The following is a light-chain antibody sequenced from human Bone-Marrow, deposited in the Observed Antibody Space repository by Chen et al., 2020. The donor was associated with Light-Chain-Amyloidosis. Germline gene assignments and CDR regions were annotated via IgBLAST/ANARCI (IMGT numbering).Light chain of an antibody. CDR1: SASVSTDYY. J-gene: IGLJ3*02. CDR2: NPD. V-gene: IGLV8-61*01. CDR3: GLYLGSGVWV. Sequence: QTVVTQEPSFSVSPGGTVTLTCGLSSASVSTDYYPNRYQNTPGQAPRTLIYNPDTPSSGVPDRLSGSILGNKAALTISGDQADDESDYYCGLYLGSGVWVFGGGTKLTVL.